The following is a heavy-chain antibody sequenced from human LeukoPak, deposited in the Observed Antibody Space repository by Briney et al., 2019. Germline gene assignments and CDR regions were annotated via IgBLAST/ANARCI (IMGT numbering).Heavy chain of an antibody. V-gene: IGHV3-11*06. CDR3: AKDRYDSSGYVFDY. CDR1: GFTFSDYY. D-gene: IGHD3-22*01. Sequence: GGSLRLSCAASGFTFSDYYMSWIRQAPGKGLEWVSYISSSSSYTNYADSVKGRFTISRDNSKNTLYLQMNSLRAEDTAVYYCAKDRYDSSGYVFDYWGQGTLVTVSS. J-gene: IGHJ4*02. CDR2: ISSSSSYT.